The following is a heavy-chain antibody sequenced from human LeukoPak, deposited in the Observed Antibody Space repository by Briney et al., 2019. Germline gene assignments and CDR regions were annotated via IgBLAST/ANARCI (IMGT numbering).Heavy chain of an antibody. Sequence: PGGSLRLSCAASGFTFSTYIMNWVRQATGKGLEWVSSISGSSSYIYYADSMKGRFTISRDKSKNTLYLQMNSLRAEDTAVYYCAKGQISRSDRFDYWGQGTLVTVSS. J-gene: IGHJ4*02. CDR2: ISGSSSYI. CDR1: GFTFSTYI. CDR3: AKGQISRSDRFDY. D-gene: IGHD3-3*02. V-gene: IGHV3-21*04.